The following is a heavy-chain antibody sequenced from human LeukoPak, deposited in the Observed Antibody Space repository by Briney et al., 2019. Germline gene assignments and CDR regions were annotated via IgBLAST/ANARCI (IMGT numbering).Heavy chain of an antibody. V-gene: IGHV3-15*07. D-gene: IGHD5-18*01. J-gene: IGHJ4*02. CDR1: GFTFSNAW. CDR3: TTARRGYSYGLSSY. CDR2: IKSKTDGGTT. Sequence: GGSLRLSCAASGFTFSNAWMNWVRQAPGKGLEWVGRIKSKTDGGTTDYAAPVKGRFTISRDDSKNTLYLQTNSLKTEDTAVYYCTTARRGYSYGLSSYWGQGTLVTVSS.